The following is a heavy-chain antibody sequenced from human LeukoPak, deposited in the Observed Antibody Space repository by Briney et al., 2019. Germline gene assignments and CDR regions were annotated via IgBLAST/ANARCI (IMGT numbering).Heavy chain of an antibody. Sequence: GGSLRLSCAASGFTVSSNYMSWVRQAPGKGLEWVSVIYSGGSTYYADFVKGRFTISRDNSKNTLYLQMNSLRAEDTAVYYCASDSSGWFNYWGQGTLVTVSS. V-gene: IGHV3-66*01. CDR3: ASDSSGWFNY. CDR2: IYSGGST. D-gene: IGHD6-19*01. CDR1: GFTVSSNY. J-gene: IGHJ4*02.